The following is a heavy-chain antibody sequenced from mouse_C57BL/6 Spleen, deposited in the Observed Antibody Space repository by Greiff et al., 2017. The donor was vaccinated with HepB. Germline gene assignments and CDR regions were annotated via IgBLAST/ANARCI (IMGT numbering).Heavy chain of an antibody. J-gene: IGHJ1*03. CDR2: INPYNGGT. CDR3: AREGGIYDGYYGYFDV. CDR1: GYTFTDYY. Sequence: EVKLMESGPVLVKPGASVKMSCKASGYTFTDYYMNWVKQSHGKSLEWIGVINPYNGGTSYNQKFKGKATLTVDKSSSTAYMELNSLTSEDSAVYYCAREGGIYDGYYGYFDVWGTGTTVTVSS. D-gene: IGHD2-3*01. V-gene: IGHV1-19*01.